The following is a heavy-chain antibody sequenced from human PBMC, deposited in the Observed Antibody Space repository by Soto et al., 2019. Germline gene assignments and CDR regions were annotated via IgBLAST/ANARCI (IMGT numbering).Heavy chain of an antibody. CDR3: SRGILV. CDR1: GGSMNSGGYC. CDR2: ISYGGTT. V-gene: IGHV4-31*03. Sequence: QVQLQESGPGLVKPSQTLSLTCTVSGGSMNSGGYCWNWIRPHPGEGLEWIGCISYGGTTSYNPSLKSRVTISVDTSKNQFSLKLSSVTAADTAVYYCSRGILVWGQGTLITVSS. D-gene: IGHD2-15*01. J-gene: IGHJ4*02.